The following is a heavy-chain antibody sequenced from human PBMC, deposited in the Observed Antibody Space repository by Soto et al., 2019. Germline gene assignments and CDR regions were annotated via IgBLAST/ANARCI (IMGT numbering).Heavy chain of an antibody. CDR2: IYYSGST. CDR3: ARENTMVRGVINPLDY. V-gene: IGHV4-39*02. J-gene: IGHJ4*02. Sequence: PSETLSLTCTVSGGSISSSSYYWGWIRQPPGKGLEWIGSIYYSGSTYYNPSLKSRVTISVDTSKNQFSLKLSSVTAADTAVYYCARENTMVRGVINPLDYWGQGTLVT. D-gene: IGHD3-10*01. CDR1: GGSISSSSYY.